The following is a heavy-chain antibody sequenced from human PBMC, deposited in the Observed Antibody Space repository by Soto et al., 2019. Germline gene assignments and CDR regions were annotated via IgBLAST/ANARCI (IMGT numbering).Heavy chain of an antibody. CDR1: GLTFSSYS. CDR2: IGSGNNTI. J-gene: IGHJ5*02. CDR3: VSDSRWELTNWFDP. D-gene: IGHD1-26*01. Sequence: GGSLRLSCAASGLTFSSYSMNWVRQAPGKGLEWVSYIGSGNNTIYYADSVKGRFTISRDNAKNSLYLQLNSLRDEDTAVYYCVSDSRWELTNWFDPWGQGTLVTVSS. V-gene: IGHV3-48*02.